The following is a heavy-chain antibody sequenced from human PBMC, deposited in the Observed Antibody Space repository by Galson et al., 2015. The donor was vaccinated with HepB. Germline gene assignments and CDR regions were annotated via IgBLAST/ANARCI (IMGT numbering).Heavy chain of an antibody. CDR2: ISDDGNKK. CDR1: GFPFPAYA. D-gene: IGHD2-21*01. J-gene: IGHJ3*01. V-gene: IGHV3-30-3*02. Sequence: SLRLSCAASGFPFPAYAMHWVRQTPGQGLDWVAKISDDGNKKNYGDSVKGRFTISRDNSKDTLYLQMNSLKPEDTAVYYCATVAWVINPGFDVCGQGTTVFVSA. CDR3: ATVAWVINPGFDV.